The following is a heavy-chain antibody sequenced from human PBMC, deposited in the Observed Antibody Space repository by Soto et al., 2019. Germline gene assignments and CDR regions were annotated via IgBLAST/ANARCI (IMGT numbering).Heavy chain of an antibody. Sequence: EVQLVESGGGLVQPGGSLRLYCAASGFTFFAYWIHWVRQVPGRGLVWVSRINSDGSHTSYADSVRGRFTISRDNSKNTVYLQMNSLTAEDTAVYYCAKECDYGDYAGENWFDSWGQGSLVTVSS. J-gene: IGHJ5*01. CDR2: INSDGSHT. D-gene: IGHD4-17*01. CDR1: GFTFFAYW. V-gene: IGHV3-74*01. CDR3: AKECDYGDYAGENWFDS.